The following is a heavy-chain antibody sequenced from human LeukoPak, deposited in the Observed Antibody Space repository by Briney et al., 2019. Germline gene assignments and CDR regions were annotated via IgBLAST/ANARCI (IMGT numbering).Heavy chain of an antibody. CDR3: ARYTSGRLNPGFYHYYMDV. J-gene: IGHJ6*03. V-gene: IGHV1-18*01. Sequence: GASVKVSCKASGYTFTSYGISWVRQAPGQGLEWMGWISTYNGNTNYAQKIQGRVIMTTDTSTSTAYMELRSLRSDDTAVYYCARYTSGRLNPGFYHYYMDVWGKGTTVTVSS. CDR2: ISTYNGNT. D-gene: IGHD6-19*01. CDR1: GYTFTSYG.